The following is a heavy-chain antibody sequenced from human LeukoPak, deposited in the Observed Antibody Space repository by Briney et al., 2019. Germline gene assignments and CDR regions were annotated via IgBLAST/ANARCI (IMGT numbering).Heavy chain of an antibody. V-gene: IGHV6-1*01. CDR1: GDSVSSNSDA. CDR2: TYYRSKWYN. D-gene: IGHD6-13*01. CDR3: ARSAGGTVDY. J-gene: IGHJ4*02. Sequence: SQTLSLTCAISGDSVSSNSDAWNWIRQSPSRGLEWLGRTYYRSKWYNDYAASVKSRITINPDTSKNQFSLQLNSVTAEDSAVYYCARSAGGTVDYWGQGTLVPVSS.